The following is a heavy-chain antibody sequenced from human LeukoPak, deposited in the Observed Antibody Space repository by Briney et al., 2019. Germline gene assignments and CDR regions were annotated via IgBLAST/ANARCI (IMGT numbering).Heavy chain of an antibody. CDR2: INHSGST. J-gene: IGHJ2*01. CDR3: ARYGGNLYWHFDL. D-gene: IGHD4-23*01. CDR1: GGSFSGYY. Sequence: SETRSLTCAVYGGSFSGYYWSWIRQPPGKGREWIGEINHSGSTNYNPSLKSRVTMSIDTSKNQFSLKLSSVTAADTAVYYCARYGGNLYWHFDLWGRGTLVTVSS. V-gene: IGHV4-34*10.